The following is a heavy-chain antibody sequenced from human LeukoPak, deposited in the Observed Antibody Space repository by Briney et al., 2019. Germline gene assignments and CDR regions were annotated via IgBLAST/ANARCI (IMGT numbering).Heavy chain of an antibody. CDR3: ALSGSFHYYYYYMDV. CDR2: ISAYNGNT. V-gene: IGHV1-18*01. CDR1: GYTFTSYG. Sequence: GASVKVSCKASGYTFTSYGISWVRQAPGQGLGWMGWISAYNGNTNYAQKLQGRVNMTTDTSTSTAYMELRSLRSDDTAVYYCALSGSFHYYYYYMDVWGKGTTVTVSS. J-gene: IGHJ6*03. D-gene: IGHD1-26*01.